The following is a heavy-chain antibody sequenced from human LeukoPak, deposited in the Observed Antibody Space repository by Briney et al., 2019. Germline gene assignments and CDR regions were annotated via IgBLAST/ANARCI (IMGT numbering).Heavy chain of an antibody. V-gene: IGHV3-21*01. CDR1: GFTFSSYS. D-gene: IGHD3-10*01. J-gene: IGHJ6*03. CDR3: ARDRSNYYGRSYHMDV. CDR2: ISSSSSYI. Sequence: GGSLRLSCAASGFTFSSYSMNWVRQAPGKGLEWVSSISSSSSYIYYADPVKGRFTISRDNAKNSLYLQMNSLRAEDTAVYYCARDRSNYYGRSYHMDVWGKGTTVTVSS.